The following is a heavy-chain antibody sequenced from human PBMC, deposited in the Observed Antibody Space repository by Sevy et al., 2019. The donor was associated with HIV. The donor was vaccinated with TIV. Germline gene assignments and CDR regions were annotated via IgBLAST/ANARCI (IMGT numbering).Heavy chain of an antibody. CDR3: ARGTSSSRPGFYQYYYGMDV. V-gene: IGHV1-2*06. D-gene: IGHD6-13*01. CDR1: GYTFTGYY. J-gene: IGHJ6*02. Sequence: ASVKVSCKASGYTFTGYYMHWVRQAPGQGLEWMARINPKSGDTKYAQKFQGGVTMTRDTSISTAYMELSSLKSDDTAVYYCARGTSSSRPGFYQYYYGMDVWGQGTTVTVSS. CDR2: INPKSGDT.